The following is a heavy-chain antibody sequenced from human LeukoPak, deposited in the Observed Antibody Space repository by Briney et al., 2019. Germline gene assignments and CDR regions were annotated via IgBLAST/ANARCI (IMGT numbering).Heavy chain of an antibody. CDR1: GFTFSSYA. D-gene: IGHD3/OR15-3a*01. J-gene: IGHJ4*02. Sequence: GRSLRLSCAASGFTFSSYAMHWVRQAPGKGLEWVAVISYDGSNKYYADSVKGRFTISRDNSKNTLYLQMNSLRAEDTAVYYCARGLAPEEGHDYWGQGTLVTVSS. V-gene: IGHV3-30-3*01. CDR3: ARGLAPEEGHDY. CDR2: ISYDGSNK.